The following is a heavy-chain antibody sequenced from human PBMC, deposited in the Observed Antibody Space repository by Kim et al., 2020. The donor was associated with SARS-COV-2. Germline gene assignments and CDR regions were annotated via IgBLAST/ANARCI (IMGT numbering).Heavy chain of an antibody. CDR1: GYTFTSYA. CDR2: INAGNGNT. V-gene: IGHV1-3*01. Sequence: ASVKVSCKASGYTFTSYAMHWVRQAPGQRLEWMGWINAGNGNTKYSQKFQGRVTITRDTSASTAYMELSSLRSEDTAVYYCARAMTTVTPFDYWGQGTLVTVSS. D-gene: IGHD4-17*01. J-gene: IGHJ4*02. CDR3: ARAMTTVTPFDY.